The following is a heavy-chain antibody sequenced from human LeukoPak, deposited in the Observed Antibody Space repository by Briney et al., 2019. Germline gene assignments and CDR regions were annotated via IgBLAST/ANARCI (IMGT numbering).Heavy chain of an antibody. Sequence: SETLSLTCTVSGGSISSYYWSWIRQPPGKGVEWSGYIYYSGSTNYNPSLKTRVTISVDTSKNQFSLRLSSVTAADTAVYYCARGYYDSSGDIALYYFDYWGQGTLVTVSS. V-gene: IGHV4-59*12. D-gene: IGHD3-22*01. CDR1: GGSISSYY. CDR2: IYYSGST. CDR3: ARGYYDSSGDIALYYFDY. J-gene: IGHJ4*02.